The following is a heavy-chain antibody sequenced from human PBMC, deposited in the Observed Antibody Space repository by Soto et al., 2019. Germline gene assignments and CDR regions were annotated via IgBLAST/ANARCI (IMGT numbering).Heavy chain of an antibody. CDR2: ISADGCGT. Sequence: GGSLRLSCTASEFTFAKFAISWVRKAPGKGLEWVSGISADGCGTYYAESVKGRFTVSRDNSKKTMYFQLKSLRDEDTAVYYCAKCNVFLTTSGGWCDWFDPWGQGTPVTVSS. V-gene: IGHV3-23*01. CDR3: AKCNVFLTTSGGWCDWFDP. J-gene: IGHJ5*02. CDR1: EFTFAKFA. D-gene: IGHD2-21*01.